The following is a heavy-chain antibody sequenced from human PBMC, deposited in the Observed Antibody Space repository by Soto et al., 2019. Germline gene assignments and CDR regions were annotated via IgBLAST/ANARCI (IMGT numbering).Heavy chain of an antibody. J-gene: IGHJ4*02. V-gene: IGHV6-1*01. CDR3: ARDQRGPFLGPAAMQYYFDY. D-gene: IGHD2-2*01. Sequence: SQTLSLTCAISGDSVSSNSAAWNWIRQSPSRGLEWLGRTYYRSKWYNDYAVSVKSRITINPDTSKNQFSLQLNSVTPEDTAVYYCARDQRGPFLGPAAMQYYFDYWGQGTLVTVSS. CDR2: TYYRSKWYN. CDR1: GDSVSSNSAA.